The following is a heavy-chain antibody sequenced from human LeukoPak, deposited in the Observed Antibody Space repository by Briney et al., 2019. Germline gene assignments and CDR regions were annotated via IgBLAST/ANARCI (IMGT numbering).Heavy chain of an antibody. Sequence: GGSLRPSCAASGFTFSSYSMNWVRQAPGKGLERVSYISSSSSTIYYADSVKGRFTISRDNAKNSLYLQMNSLRAEDTAVYYCARDALGYCSSTSCYWADYWGQGTLVTVSS. J-gene: IGHJ4*02. CDR2: ISSSSSTI. V-gene: IGHV3-48*01. D-gene: IGHD2-2*01. CDR3: ARDALGYCSSTSCYWADY. CDR1: GFTFSSYS.